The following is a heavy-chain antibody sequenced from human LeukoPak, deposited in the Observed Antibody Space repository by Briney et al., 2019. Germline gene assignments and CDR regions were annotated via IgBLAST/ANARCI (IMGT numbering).Heavy chain of an antibody. CDR3: ARVHGSPYHSSGYYYYFDY. D-gene: IGHD3-22*01. J-gene: IGHJ4*02. Sequence: SETLSLTCSVSGYSISSGYYWGWIRQPPGQGLEWIASMYHSGSTYYNPSLKSRVTISVDTSKNQFPLKLSSVTAADTAVYYCARVHGSPYHSSGYYYYFDYWGQGTLVTVSS. V-gene: IGHV4-38-2*02. CDR1: GYSISSGYY. CDR2: MYHSGST.